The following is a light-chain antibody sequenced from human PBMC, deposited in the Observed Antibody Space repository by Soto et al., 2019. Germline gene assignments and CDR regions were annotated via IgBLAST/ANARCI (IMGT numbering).Light chain of an antibody. V-gene: IGKV3-20*01. CDR1: QSVSSSY. J-gene: IGKJ2*01. CDR3: QQYGRSPGYT. CDR2: GAS. Sequence: EIVLTQSPGTLSLSPGERATLSCRASQSVSSSYLAWYQQNPVQAPRLLIYGASSRATGIPDRFSGSGSGTDFTFTISRLEPEDVAVYYCQQYGRSPGYTFGQGTKLEIK.